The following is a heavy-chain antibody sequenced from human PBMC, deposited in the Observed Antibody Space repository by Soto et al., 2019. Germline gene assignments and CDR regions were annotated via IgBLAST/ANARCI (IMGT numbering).Heavy chain of an antibody. Sequence: SVRPACGPAGGRFRSYTMSWVGQAPGQGLEWMGRIIPILGIANYAQKFQGRVTITADKSTSTAYMELSSLRSEDTAVYYCATDPGWLQPRGYFDYWGQGTLVTVSS. D-gene: IGHD5-12*01. J-gene: IGHJ4*02. CDR1: GGRFRSYT. CDR2: IIPILGIA. V-gene: IGHV1-69*04. CDR3: ATDPGWLQPRGYFDY.